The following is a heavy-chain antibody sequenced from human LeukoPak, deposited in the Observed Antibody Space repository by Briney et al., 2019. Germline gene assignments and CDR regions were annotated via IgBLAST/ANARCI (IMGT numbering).Heavy chain of an antibody. V-gene: IGHV3-66*01. J-gene: IGHJ4*02. CDR1: GYTVSSKY. Sequence: GGSLRLSCAAFGYTVSSKYMSWVRQAPGKGLEWVSVFYSGGSTYYADSVKGRFTISRDNSKNTLYFQMNSLRAEDTAVYYCARGPGWNYFDYWGQGTLVTVSS. CDR3: ARGPGWNYFDY. D-gene: IGHD6-19*01. CDR2: FYSGGST.